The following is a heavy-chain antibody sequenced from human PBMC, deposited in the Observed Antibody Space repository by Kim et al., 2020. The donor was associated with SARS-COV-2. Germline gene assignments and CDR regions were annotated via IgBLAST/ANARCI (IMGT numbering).Heavy chain of an antibody. CDR3: ARDPDY. Sequence: YDGSNKYYADSVKGRFTISRENSKNTLYLQMNSLRAEDTAVYYCARDPDYWGQGTLVTVSS. CDR2: YDGSNK. V-gene: IGHV3-33*01. J-gene: IGHJ4*02.